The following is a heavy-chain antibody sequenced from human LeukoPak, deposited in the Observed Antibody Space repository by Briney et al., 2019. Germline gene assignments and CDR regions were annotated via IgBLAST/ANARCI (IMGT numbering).Heavy chain of an antibody. CDR2: INPHSGAT. J-gene: IGHJ4*02. CDR3: ARDLGYSSSWYF. Sequence: ASVKVSCKASGYIFTDYYIYWVRQAPGQGLEWMGWINPHSGATNYAQRFQGRVTMTWETFMTTAYMDLSSLTSDDTAVYYCARDLGYSSSWYFWGQGTLVTVSS. D-gene: IGHD6-13*01. V-gene: IGHV1-2*02. CDR1: GYIFTDYY.